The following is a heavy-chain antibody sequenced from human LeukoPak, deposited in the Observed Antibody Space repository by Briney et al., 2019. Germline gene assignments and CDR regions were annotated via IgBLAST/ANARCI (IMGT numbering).Heavy chain of an antibody. V-gene: IGHV1-18*01. J-gene: IGHJ3*02. Sequence: AASVTVSCKASGYTLTNYNISWVRQAPGQGLEWIGWINTYKGDTLYAQKLQGRVTMTADTSTNTAYMELRSLRFDDTAVYYCARILRLHTPRAFDMWGQGTMVTVSS. CDR1: GYTLTNYN. D-gene: IGHD5-24*01. CDR3: ARILRLHTPRAFDM. CDR2: INTYKGDT.